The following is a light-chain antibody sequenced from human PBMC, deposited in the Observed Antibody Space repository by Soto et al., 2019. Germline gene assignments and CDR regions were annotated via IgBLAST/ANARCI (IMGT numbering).Light chain of an antibody. CDR3: QQYYDVPLT. CDR2: YAS. V-gene: IGKV1-33*01. CDR1: QDIRNF. J-gene: IGKJ4*01. Sequence: DTQMIQSPSYLSASVGDRVTITCQASQDIRNFLNWYQQKAGQAPRLLFYYASNLESGVPSRFSGSGSGTHFTFTINNLQPEDIATYYCQQYYDVPLTFGGGTKVEIK.